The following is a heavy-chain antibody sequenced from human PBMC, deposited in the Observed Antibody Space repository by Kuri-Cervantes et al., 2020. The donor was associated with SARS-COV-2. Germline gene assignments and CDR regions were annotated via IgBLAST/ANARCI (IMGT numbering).Heavy chain of an antibody. CDR2: INPNSGGT. Sequence: ASVKVSCKASGYIFTVYYVHWMRQAPGQGLEWMGWINPNSGGTNYAQKFQGRVTMTRDTSISTAYMELSRLRSDDTAVYYCARAFRYYDFWSGSDAFDIWGQGTMVTVSS. J-gene: IGHJ3*02. V-gene: IGHV1-2*02. D-gene: IGHD3-3*01. CDR1: GYIFTVYY. CDR3: ARAFRYYDFWSGSDAFDI.